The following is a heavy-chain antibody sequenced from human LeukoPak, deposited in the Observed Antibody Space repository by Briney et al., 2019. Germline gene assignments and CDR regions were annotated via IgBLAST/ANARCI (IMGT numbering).Heavy chain of an antibody. CDR1: GYTFTSYD. Sequence: ASVTVSCKASGYTFTSYDFNWVRQATGQRPEWMGWMSPNSGDTGYAQKFQDRVTMTRDTSTSTVYMELSSLRSEDTAVYYCARENVEMATIDYWGQGTLVTVSS. D-gene: IGHD5-24*01. J-gene: IGHJ4*02. V-gene: IGHV1-8*01. CDR3: ARENVEMATIDY. CDR2: MSPNSGDT.